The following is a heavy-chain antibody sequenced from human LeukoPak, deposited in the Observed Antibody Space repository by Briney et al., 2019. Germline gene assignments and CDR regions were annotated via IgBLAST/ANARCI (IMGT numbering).Heavy chain of an antibody. CDR2: INPDGSST. CDR3: ARGRYYYAPLDY. Sequence: GGSLRLSCAASGFTFSSYWMHWVRQAPGKGLVWVSRINPDGSSTTYADSVKGRFTISRDNAKNTLFLQMSSLRAEDTAVYYCARGRYYYAPLDYWGQGTLVTVSS. J-gene: IGHJ4*02. D-gene: IGHD3-10*01. V-gene: IGHV3-74*01. CDR1: GFTFSSYW.